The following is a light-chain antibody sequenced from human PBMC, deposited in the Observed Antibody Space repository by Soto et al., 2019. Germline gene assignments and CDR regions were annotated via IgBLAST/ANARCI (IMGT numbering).Light chain of an antibody. J-gene: IGKJ2*01. CDR3: QQYNNWPRGT. CDR1: QSVSRN. V-gene: IGKV3-15*01. Sequence: EIVMTQSPATLSVSPGEGATLSCRASQSVSRNLAWYQQKPGQAPSLLIYGASTRATGIPARFSGSGSGTEFTLTISGLQSEDFAVYYCQQYNNWPRGTFGQGTKVDIK. CDR2: GAS.